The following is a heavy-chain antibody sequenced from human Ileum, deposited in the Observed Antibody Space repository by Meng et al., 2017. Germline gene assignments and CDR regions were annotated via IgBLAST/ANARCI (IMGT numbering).Heavy chain of an antibody. CDR3: ARADYVRYFDL. D-gene: IGHD3-10*02. V-gene: IGHV4-4*02. CDR2: VYHSGST. J-gene: IGHJ2*01. Sequence: QEPGPGRAEPSETLSLTCAVSGGSIESTKWWTWIRQPPGQGLEWIGEVYHSGSTHYNPSLQSRVTISIDNSKNRFSLSLNSVTAADTAIYYCARADYVRYFDLWGRGTLVTVSS. CDR1: GGSIESTKW.